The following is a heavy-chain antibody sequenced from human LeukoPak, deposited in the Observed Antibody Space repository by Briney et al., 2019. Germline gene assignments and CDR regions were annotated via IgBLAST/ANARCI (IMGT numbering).Heavy chain of an antibody. V-gene: IGHV3-23*01. J-gene: IGHJ4*02. Sequence: LPGGSLRLSCAASGFTFSSYAMSWVRQAPGKGLEWVSVISGSGGSIYYADSVKGRFTISRDNSKNTLYLQMNSLRAEDTAVYYCAKGWSLATYYFDYWGQGTLVTVSS. D-gene: IGHD2-15*01. CDR2: ISGSGGSI. CDR1: GFTFSSYA. CDR3: AKGWSLATYYFDY.